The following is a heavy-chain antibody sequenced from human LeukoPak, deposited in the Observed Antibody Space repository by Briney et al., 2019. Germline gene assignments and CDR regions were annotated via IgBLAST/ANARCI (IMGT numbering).Heavy chain of an antibody. V-gene: IGHV3-23*01. CDR1: GFTFSSYA. J-gene: IGHJ4*02. D-gene: IGHD5-12*01. CDR3: ANLEGSGLSFDY. Sequence: PGGSLRLSCAASGFTFSSYAMSWVRQAPGKGLEWVSAICGSGGSTYYADSVKGRFTISRDNSKNTLYLQMNSLRAEDTAVYYCANLEGSGLSFDYWGQGTLATVSS. CDR2: ICGSGGST.